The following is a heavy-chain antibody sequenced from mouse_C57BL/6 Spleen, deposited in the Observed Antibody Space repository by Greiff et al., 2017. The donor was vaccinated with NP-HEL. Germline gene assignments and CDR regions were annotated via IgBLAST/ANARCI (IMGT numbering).Heavy chain of an antibody. V-gene: IGHV1-54*01. CDR2: INPGSGGT. J-gene: IGHJ2*01. D-gene: IGHD1-1*01. CDR1: GYAFTNYL. Sequence: QVQLQQSGAELVRPGTSVKVSCKASGYAFTNYLIEWVKQRPGQGLEWIGVINPGSGGTNYNEKFKGKATLTADKSSSTAYMQLSSLTSEDSAVYFCARSYYGSSWNYWGQGTTLTVSS. CDR3: ARSYYGSSWNY.